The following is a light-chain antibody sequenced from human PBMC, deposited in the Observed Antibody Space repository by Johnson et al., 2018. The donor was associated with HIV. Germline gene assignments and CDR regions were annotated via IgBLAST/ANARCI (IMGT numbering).Light chain of an antibody. V-gene: IGLV1-51*01. CDR3: GTWDNSLSAGV. Sequence: QSVLTQPPSMSAAPGQKVTISCSGSSSNIGNNFVSWYQQVPGTAPKLLIYDTDKRPSGIPDRFSGSKSGTSATLGISGLQTGAEADYYCGTWDNSLSAGVFGSGTKVTVL. J-gene: IGLJ1*01. CDR2: DTD. CDR1: SSNIGNNF.